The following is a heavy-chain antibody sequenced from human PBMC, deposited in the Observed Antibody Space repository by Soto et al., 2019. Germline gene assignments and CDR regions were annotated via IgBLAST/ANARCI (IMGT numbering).Heavy chain of an antibody. CDR3: AGRYSSGFDD. CDR2: IYYSEST. Sequence: QMQLQESGPGLVKPSQTLSLTCTVSGGSISSGGYYWSWIRQHPGKGPEWIGYIYYSESTYYNPSPKSRATISVDTTKKQSSLKLSSVTPADTTVSYCAGRYSSGFDDWGQGNLVTVSS. CDR1: GGSISSGGYY. V-gene: IGHV4-31*03. J-gene: IGHJ4*02. D-gene: IGHD6-19*01.